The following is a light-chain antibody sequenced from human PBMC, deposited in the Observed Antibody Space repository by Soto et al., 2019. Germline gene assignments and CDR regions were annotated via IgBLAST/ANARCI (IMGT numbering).Light chain of an antibody. Sequence: DIQMTQSPSAMSASVGDRVTITCRASQDINKYLAWFQQKPGKVPKRLIYGASSLQSGVPSRFSGSGSGTEFTLTISSLQPEDFATYYCLQHKSYPLTFGGGTKVEI. CDR2: GAS. CDR1: QDINKY. CDR3: LQHKSYPLT. J-gene: IGKJ4*01. V-gene: IGKV1-17*03.